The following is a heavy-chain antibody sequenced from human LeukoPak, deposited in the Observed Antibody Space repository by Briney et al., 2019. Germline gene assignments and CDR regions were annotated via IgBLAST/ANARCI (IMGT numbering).Heavy chain of an antibody. CDR1: GFTFNIYA. CDR2: ISGRGGST. D-gene: IGHD3-10*01. V-gene: IGHV3-23*01. Sequence: GGSLRLSCAASGFTFNIYAMSWVRQAPGKGLEWVSAISGRGGSTYYADSVKGRFIISRDNSKNTLFLQMNSLRAEDTAVYYCAKAAMVRGVNWFDPWGQGTLVTVSS. CDR3: AKAAMVRGVNWFDP. J-gene: IGHJ5*02.